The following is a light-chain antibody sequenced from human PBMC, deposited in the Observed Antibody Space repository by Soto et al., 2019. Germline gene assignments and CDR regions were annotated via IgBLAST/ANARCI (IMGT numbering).Light chain of an antibody. CDR3: SSYTSSRTLV. J-gene: IGLJ2*01. CDR2: EVI. Sequence: QSVLTQPAAVSGSPGQSITISCTGTSSDIGAYKYVSWYQQHPGRAPKLMIYEVIHRPSGVSSRFSGSKSGKTASLSISGLQADDEADYYCSSYTSSRTLVFGGGTK. CDR1: SSDIGAYKY. V-gene: IGLV2-14*01.